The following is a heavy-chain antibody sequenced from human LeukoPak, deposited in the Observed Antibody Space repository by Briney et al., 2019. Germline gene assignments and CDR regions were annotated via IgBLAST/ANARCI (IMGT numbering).Heavy chain of an antibody. J-gene: IGHJ4*02. CDR1: GFTFSRHY. CDR3: VRWSYDNSAYYYDH. Sequence: PGGSLRLSCVASGFTFSRHYMSWVRQAPGKRLEWVANIKQDSSAKAYVDSVKGRFTVSRDNAKNSMSLQMNSLRAEDTAIYYCVRWSYDNSAYYYDHWGQGTLVTVS. V-gene: IGHV3-7*03. D-gene: IGHD3-22*01. CDR2: IKQDSSAK.